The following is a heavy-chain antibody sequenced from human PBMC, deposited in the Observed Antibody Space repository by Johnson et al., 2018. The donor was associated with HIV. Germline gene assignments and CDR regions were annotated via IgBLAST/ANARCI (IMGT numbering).Heavy chain of an antibody. CDR1: VFIFSNSW. Sequence: MQLVESGGGLVQPGESLRLSCAASVFIFSNSWMHWVRQAPGKGLEWVGRIKSKTEGGTTDYAAPVKGKFTISRDDSKNKLYLQMNSLKTEDTAVYYCTTYPNYYDNAFDIWGQGTMVTVSS. CDR3: TTYPNYYDNAFDI. J-gene: IGHJ3*02. CDR2: IKSKTEGGTT. V-gene: IGHV3-15*01. D-gene: IGHD3-22*01.